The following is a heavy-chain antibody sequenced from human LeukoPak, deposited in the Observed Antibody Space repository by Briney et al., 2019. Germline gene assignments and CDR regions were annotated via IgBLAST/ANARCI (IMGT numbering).Heavy chain of an antibody. D-gene: IGHD3-16*01. CDR3: ARADIEVSYAPGGFDY. Sequence: DSVKDRFTISRDFSKNTLYLRMSSLRAEDTAVYYCARADIEVSYAPGGFDYWGQGTLVTVSS. V-gene: IGHV3-30*15. J-gene: IGHJ4*02.